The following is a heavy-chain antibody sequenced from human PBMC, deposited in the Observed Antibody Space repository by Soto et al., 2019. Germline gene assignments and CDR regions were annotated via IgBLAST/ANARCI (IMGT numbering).Heavy chain of an antibody. CDR3: ARERGRGYWVSFDY. D-gene: IGHD2-15*01. V-gene: IGHV4-59*01. CDR2: IYYSGST. CDR1: GGSISSYY. J-gene: IGHJ4*02. Sequence: SSETLSLTCTVSGGSISSYYGSWIRQPPGKGLEWIGYIYYSGSTNYNPSLKSRVTISVDTSKNQFSLKLSSVTAADTAVYYCARERGRGYWVSFDYWGRGTLVTVSS.